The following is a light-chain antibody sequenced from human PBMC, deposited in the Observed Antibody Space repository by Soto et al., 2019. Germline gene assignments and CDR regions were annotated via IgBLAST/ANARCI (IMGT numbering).Light chain of an antibody. J-gene: IGKJ2*01. V-gene: IGKV2-30*01. CDR2: KVF. CDR3: MQTAHWPYT. CDR1: QSLVYADGSTY. Sequence: DVVMTQSPLSLPVTLGQSASISCTSRQSLVYADGSTYLNWLQQRPGQSPRRLIYKVFNRDSGVPDRFRGSASGSEFTLTISRVEAEDIGVYYCMQTAHWPYTFGRGTKLEIK.